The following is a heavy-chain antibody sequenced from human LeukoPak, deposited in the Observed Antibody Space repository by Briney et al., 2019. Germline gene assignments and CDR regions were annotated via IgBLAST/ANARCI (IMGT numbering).Heavy chain of an antibody. Sequence: GGSLRLSCTVSGFTVSSNSMSWVRQAPGKGLEWVSFIFSSSHYSDSVKGRFTISRDNSENTLYLQMNSLRVEDTAVYYCARVGGHWGQGTLVTVSS. D-gene: IGHD3-10*01. J-gene: IGHJ4*02. CDR2: IFSSS. CDR3: ARVGGH. V-gene: IGHV3-53*01. CDR1: GFTVSSNS.